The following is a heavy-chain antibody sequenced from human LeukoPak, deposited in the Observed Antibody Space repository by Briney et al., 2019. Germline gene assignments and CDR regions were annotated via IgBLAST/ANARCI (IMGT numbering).Heavy chain of an antibody. CDR2: ISSSSRTI. CDR1: GFTFSSYS. CDR3: ARSNYYDSSGYPSFDN. J-gene: IGHJ4*02. V-gene: IGHV3-48*04. Sequence: GGSLRLSCAASGFTFSSYSMNWVRQAPGKGLKWISYISSSSRTIYYADSVKGRFTISRDNAKNSLFLQMNSLRAEDTAVYYCARSNYYDSSGYPSFDNWGQGTLVTVSS. D-gene: IGHD3-22*01.